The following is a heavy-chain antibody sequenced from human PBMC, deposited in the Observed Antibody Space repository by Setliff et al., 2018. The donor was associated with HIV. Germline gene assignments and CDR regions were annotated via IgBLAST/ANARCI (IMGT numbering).Heavy chain of an antibody. D-gene: IGHD3-3*01. CDR3: ARGDHDVWGDYSNFFDS. CDR1: GGSITSGGHY. CDR2: IHYTGSN. V-gene: IGHV4-31*02. J-gene: IGHJ5*01. Sequence: SETLSLTCSVSGGSITSGGHYWSWIRHLPGKGLEWIGYIHYTGSNFYNPSLTDRLTLSVDTSDNQFSLKLTSVTAADTAVYYCARGDHDVWGDYSNFFDSWGQGTLVTVSS.